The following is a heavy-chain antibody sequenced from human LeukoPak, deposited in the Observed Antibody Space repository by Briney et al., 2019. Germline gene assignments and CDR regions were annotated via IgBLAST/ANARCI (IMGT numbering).Heavy chain of an antibody. D-gene: IGHD6-13*01. CDR1: GYTFTSYY. CDR3: ARPGSSSWYSSLGAFDI. J-gene: IGHJ3*02. Sequence: ASVKVSCKASGYTFTSYYMHWVRQAPGQGLEWMGIINPSGGSTGYAQKFQGRVTMTRDTSTSTVYMDLSSLGSEDTAVYYCARPGSSSWYSSLGAFDIWGQGTMVTVSS. CDR2: INPSGGST. V-gene: IGHV1-46*01.